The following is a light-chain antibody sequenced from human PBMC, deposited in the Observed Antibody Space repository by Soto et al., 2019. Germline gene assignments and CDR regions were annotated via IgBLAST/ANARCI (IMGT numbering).Light chain of an antibody. CDR2: KAS. V-gene: IGKV1-5*03. CDR3: QQYDSYRT. J-gene: IGKJ1*01. Sequence: DIPMTQSPSTLSASVGDRVTITCRASESISANLAWYQQKPGKAPKLLIYKASTLESGVPSRFSGSGSGTEFTLTISSLQPDDFATYYCQQYDSYRTFGQGTKVAT. CDR1: ESISAN.